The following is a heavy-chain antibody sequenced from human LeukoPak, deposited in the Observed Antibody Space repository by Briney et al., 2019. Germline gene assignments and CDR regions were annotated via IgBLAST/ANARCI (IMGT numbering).Heavy chain of an antibody. Sequence: PGGSLRLSCAASGFTFSNFQMSWVGQAPGKGLEWVSNIYSSGTICYADSVKGRFTISRDNSKNTLFLQMTSLRTDDTALYFCARDNGTEFFQDWGQGTLVTVSS. CDR1: GFTFSNFQ. CDR3: ARDNGTEFFQD. V-gene: IGHV3-53*05. J-gene: IGHJ1*01. CDR2: IYSSGTI.